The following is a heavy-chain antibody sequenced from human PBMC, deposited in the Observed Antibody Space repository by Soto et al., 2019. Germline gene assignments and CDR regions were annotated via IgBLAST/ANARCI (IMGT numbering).Heavy chain of an antibody. CDR3: ARVWYYGAGTYGMDV. V-gene: IGHV4-4*02. J-gene: IGHJ6*02. D-gene: IGHD3-10*01. Sequence: QVQLQESGPGLVKPSGTLSLTCAVSGGSISSSNWWSWVRQPPGKGLEWIGEIYHSGSTNYNPSLKSRVTISVDKSKNQFSLKLSSVTAADTAVYYYARVWYYGAGTYGMDVWGQGTTVTVSS. CDR2: IYHSGST. CDR1: GGSISSSNW.